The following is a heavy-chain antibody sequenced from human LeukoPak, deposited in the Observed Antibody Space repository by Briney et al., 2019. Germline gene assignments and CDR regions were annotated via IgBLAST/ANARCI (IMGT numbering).Heavy chain of an antibody. Sequence: GASVKVSCKASGYTFTSHYMHWVRQAPGQGLEWMGIINPTGGSVSYAQKFQGRVAKTRDTSTSTVYMDLSGLRSEDTAVYYCARDHQTTVTPYYYYGMDVWGQGTTVTVSS. J-gene: IGHJ6*02. CDR1: GYTFTSHY. CDR3: ARDHQTTVTPYYYYGMDV. D-gene: IGHD4-11*01. CDR2: INPTGGSV. V-gene: IGHV1-46*01.